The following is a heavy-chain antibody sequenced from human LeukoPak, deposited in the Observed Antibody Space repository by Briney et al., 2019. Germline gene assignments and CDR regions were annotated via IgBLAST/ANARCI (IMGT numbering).Heavy chain of an antibody. CDR1: GGTFSSNA. Sequence: SVKVSCKASGGTFSSNAFSWVRQAPGQGLEWMRGIIPLFGTVNYAQKFQARVTITTDESKNTAYMELSSLRSEDTAVYYCARVPSGYDYTEFDPWGQGTLVTVSS. V-gene: IGHV1-69*05. J-gene: IGHJ5*02. CDR2: IIPLFGTV. D-gene: IGHD5-12*01. CDR3: ARVPSGYDYTEFDP.